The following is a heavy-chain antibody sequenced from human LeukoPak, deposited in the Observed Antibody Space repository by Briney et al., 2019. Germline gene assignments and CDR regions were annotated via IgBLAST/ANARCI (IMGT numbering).Heavy chain of an antibody. Sequence: ASVKVSCKASGYTFTSYDINWVRQASGQGLEWMGWMNPNSGNTGYAQKFQGRVTITRNTSISTAYMELSSLRSEDTAVYYCARVAYYNFWSGQYYFDYWGQGTLVTVSS. D-gene: IGHD3-3*01. J-gene: IGHJ4*02. CDR1: GYTFTSYD. V-gene: IGHV1-8*03. CDR2: MNPNSGNT. CDR3: ARVAYYNFWSGQYYFDY.